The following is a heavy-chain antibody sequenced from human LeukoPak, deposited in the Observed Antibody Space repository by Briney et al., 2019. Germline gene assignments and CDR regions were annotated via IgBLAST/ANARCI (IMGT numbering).Heavy chain of an antibody. D-gene: IGHD3-22*01. CDR2: INHSGST. CDR3: ARAPAGYYDSSGYYFRYYYGMDV. V-gene: IGHV4-34*01. J-gene: IGHJ6*02. CDR1: GGSFSGYY. Sequence: SETLSLTCAVYGGSFSGYYWSWIRQPPGKGLEWIGEINHSGSTNYNPSLKSRVTISVDTSKNQFSLKLSSVTAADTAVYYCARAPAGYYDSSGYYFRYYYGMDVWGQGTTVTVSS.